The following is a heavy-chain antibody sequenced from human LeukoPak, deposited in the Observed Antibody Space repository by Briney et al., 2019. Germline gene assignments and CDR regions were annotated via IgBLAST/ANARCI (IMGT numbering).Heavy chain of an antibody. Sequence: PSETLSLTCAVYGGSFRGYFWGWVRQAPGKGLEWLGEITHNGGTNYMPSLSGRVSVFQDVSKNQFSLKLSSVTAADTGVYYCARGNSGSHWGDHYFYMDVWGKGTTVIVFS. CDR2: ITHNGGT. CDR1: GGSFRGYF. CDR3: ARGNSGSHWGDHYFYMDV. D-gene: IGHD1-26*01. V-gene: IGHV4-34*01. J-gene: IGHJ6*03.